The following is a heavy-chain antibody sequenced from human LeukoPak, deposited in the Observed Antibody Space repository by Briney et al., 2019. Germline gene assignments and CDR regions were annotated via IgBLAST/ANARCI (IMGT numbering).Heavy chain of an antibody. V-gene: IGHV3-74*01. CDR3: ASLGYSKGYYYGMDV. CDR1: GFTFSSYW. D-gene: IGHD4-11*01. J-gene: IGHJ6*02. CDR2: INSDGSST. Sequence: GGSLGLSCAASGFTFSSYWMHWVRHAPGKGLVWVSRINSDGSSTSYADSVKGRFTISRDNAKNTLYLQMNSLRAEDTALYYCASLGYSKGYYYGMDVWGQGTTVTVSS.